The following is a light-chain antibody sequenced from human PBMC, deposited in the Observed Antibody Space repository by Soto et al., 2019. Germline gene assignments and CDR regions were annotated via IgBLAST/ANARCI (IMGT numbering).Light chain of an antibody. CDR1: ISNIGSNY. CDR3: AAWDDSLSGHWV. V-gene: IGLV1-47*01. J-gene: IGLJ3*02. Sequence: QLVLTQPPSASGTPGQRVTISCSGSISNIGSNYVYWYQQLPGTAPKLLIYRNNQRPSGVPDRFSGSKSGTSASLAISGLRSEDEADYYCAAWDDSLSGHWVFGGGTKLTVL. CDR2: RNN.